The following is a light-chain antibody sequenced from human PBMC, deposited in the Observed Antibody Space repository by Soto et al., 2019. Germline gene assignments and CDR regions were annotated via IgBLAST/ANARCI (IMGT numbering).Light chain of an antibody. CDR3: QQYGSSPQVT. CDR2: GAS. V-gene: IGKV3-20*01. J-gene: IGKJ4*01. Sequence: ENVLTQSPGTLSLSPGERATLSCRASQSVSSSYLAWYQQKPGQAPRLLIYGASSRATGIPDRFSGSGSGTDFTLTISRLEPEDFAVYYCQQYGSSPQVTFGGGTKVDIK. CDR1: QSVSSSY.